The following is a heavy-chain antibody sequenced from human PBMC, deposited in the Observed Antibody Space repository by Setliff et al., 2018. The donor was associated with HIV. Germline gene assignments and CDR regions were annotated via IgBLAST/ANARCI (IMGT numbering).Heavy chain of an antibody. CDR1: GFTFSDYY. J-gene: IGHJ4*02. CDR3: ARAPDWNDAGYFDY. CDR2: ISSSGITI. V-gene: IGHV3-11*04. D-gene: IGHD1-1*01. Sequence: PGGSLRLSCAASGFTFSDYYMNWIRQAPGKGLEWISYISSSGITISYADSVEGRFTISRDNAKNSLYLQMNSLRADDTAVYYCARAPDWNDAGYFDYWGQGTLVTVSS.